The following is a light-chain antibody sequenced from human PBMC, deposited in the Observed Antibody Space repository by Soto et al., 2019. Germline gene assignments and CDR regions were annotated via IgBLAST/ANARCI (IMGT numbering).Light chain of an antibody. J-gene: IGKJ1*01. CDR2: DTS. CDR3: QQRSNWPRT. CDR1: QSVSNS. V-gene: IGKV3-11*01. Sequence: EIVLTQSPATLSLSPGERATLSFRASQSVSNSLAWYQQKPGQAPRLLIYDTSNRATGIPARFSGSGSGTDFTLTISSLEPEDFAIYYCQQRSNWPRTFGQGTRVELK.